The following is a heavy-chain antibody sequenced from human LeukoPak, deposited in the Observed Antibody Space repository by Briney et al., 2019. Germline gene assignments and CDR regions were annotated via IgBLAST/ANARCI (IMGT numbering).Heavy chain of an antibody. J-gene: IGHJ4*02. CDR3: ARVFPLYSSGWVFDY. CDR2: IYSSGST. D-gene: IGHD6-19*01. Sequence: PSETLSLTCNVSGVSINSGSNYWAWIRQPPGKTLEWIGSIYSSGSTYYNPSLKSRVIILIDTSKNHFSLTLSSVTAADTAVYYCARVFPLYSSGWVFDYWGQGTLVTVSS. CDR1: GVSINSGSNY. V-gene: IGHV4-39*07.